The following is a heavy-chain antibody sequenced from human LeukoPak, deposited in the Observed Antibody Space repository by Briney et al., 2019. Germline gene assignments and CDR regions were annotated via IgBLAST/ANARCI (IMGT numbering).Heavy chain of an antibody. Sequence: TGGSLRLSCAASGFTFSSYAMSWVRQAPGKGLEWVSAISGSGGSTYYADSVEGRFTISRDNSKNTLYLQMNSLRAEDTAVYYCAKLGIGVLDAFDIWGQGTMVTVSS. CDR2: ISGSGGST. CDR3: AKLGIGVLDAFDI. J-gene: IGHJ3*02. V-gene: IGHV3-23*01. CDR1: GFTFSSYA. D-gene: IGHD1-26*01.